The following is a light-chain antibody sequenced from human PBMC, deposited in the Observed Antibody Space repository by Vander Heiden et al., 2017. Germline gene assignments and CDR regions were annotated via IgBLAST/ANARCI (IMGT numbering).Light chain of an antibody. CDR2: LGS. Sequence: DIVMTQSPLSLPVPPGEPASISCRSSQSLLHSNGYNYLDWYLQKPGQSPQLLIYLGSSRATGVPDRFSGSGSGTDFTLNISRVQADDVGAYYCKQDKSTPRTFGEGTKVEIK. V-gene: IGKV2-28*01. J-gene: IGKJ4*01. CDR3: KQDKSTPRT. CDR1: QSLLHSNGYNY.